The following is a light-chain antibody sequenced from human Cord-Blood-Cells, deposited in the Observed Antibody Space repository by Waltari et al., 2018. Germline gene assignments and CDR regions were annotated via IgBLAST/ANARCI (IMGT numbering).Light chain of an antibody. Sequence: QSALTQPASVSGSPGQSITISCTGTSSDVGSYNLVSWYQQHPGKAPELMIYEGSKRPSGVSNRFSGSKSGNTASLTISGLQAEDEADYYCCSYAGWVFGGGTKLTVL. CDR2: EGS. CDR3: CSYAGWV. J-gene: IGLJ3*02. CDR1: SSDVGSYNL. V-gene: IGLV2-23*01.